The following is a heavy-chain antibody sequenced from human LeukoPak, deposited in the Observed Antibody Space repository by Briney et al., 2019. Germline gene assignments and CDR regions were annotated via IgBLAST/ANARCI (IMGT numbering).Heavy chain of an antibody. CDR2: INHSGST. CDR3: ARVRYSNYGDFDY. J-gene: IGHJ4*02. D-gene: IGHD4-11*01. V-gene: IGHV4-34*01. Sequence: SETLSLTCTVSGGSISSYYWSWIRQPPGKGLEWIGEINHSGSTNYNPSLKSRVTISVDTSKNQFSLKLSSVTAADTAVYYCARVRYSNYGDFDYWGQGTLVTVSS. CDR1: GGSISSYY.